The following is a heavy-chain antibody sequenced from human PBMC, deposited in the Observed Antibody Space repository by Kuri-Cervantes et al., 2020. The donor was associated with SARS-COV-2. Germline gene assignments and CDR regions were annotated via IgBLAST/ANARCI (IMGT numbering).Heavy chain of an antibody. CDR2: IIPIFGTA. CDR1: GGTFSSYA. J-gene: IGHJ4*02. D-gene: IGHD3-22*01. CDR3: ARDGKDDSSGYYTV. Sequence: SVKVSCKASGGTFSSYAISWVRQAPGQGLEWMGGIIPIFGTANYAQKFQGRVTITADKSTSTAYMELSSLRSEDTAVYYCARDGKDDSSGYYTVWAQGTLVTVSS. V-gene: IGHV1-69*06.